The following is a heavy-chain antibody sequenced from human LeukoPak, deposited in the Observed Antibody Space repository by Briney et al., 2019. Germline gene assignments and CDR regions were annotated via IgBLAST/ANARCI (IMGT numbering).Heavy chain of an antibody. Sequence: GESLRLSCAASGFTFSTYSMNWLRLAPGKGLEWVAVISYDGSNKYYADSVKGRFTISRDNSKNTLYLQMNSLRAEDTAVYYCAKDDRRMVRGVILFDYWGQGTLVTVSS. CDR3: AKDDRRMVRGVILFDY. J-gene: IGHJ4*02. CDR2: ISYDGSNK. V-gene: IGHV3-30*18. CDR1: GFTFSTYS. D-gene: IGHD3-10*01.